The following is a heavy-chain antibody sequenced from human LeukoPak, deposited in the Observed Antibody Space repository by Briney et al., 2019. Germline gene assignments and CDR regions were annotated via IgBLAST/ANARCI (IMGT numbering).Heavy chain of an antibody. V-gene: IGHV1-69*13. CDR2: IIPIFGTA. CDR1: GGTFSSYA. Sequence: ASVKVSCKASGGTFSSYAISWVRQAPGQGLEWMGGIIPIFGTANYAQKFQGRVTITADESTSTAYMELSSLRSEDTAVYYCATCYDFWGGRWFDPWGQGTLVTVSS. D-gene: IGHD3-3*01. J-gene: IGHJ5*02. CDR3: ATCYDFWGGRWFDP.